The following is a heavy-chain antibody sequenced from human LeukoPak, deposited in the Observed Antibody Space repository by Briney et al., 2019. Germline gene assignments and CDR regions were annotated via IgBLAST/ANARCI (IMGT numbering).Heavy chain of an antibody. CDR2: IYYSGNT. V-gene: IGHV4-39*01. CDR1: GGSISSSSYY. CDR3: ARIARSDFDC. Sequence: SETLSLTCTVSGGSISSSSYYWGWIRQPPGKGLEWIGSIYYSGNTHYNPSLNSRVTISVGTSKNQFSLKLSSVTAADTALYYCARIARSDFDCWGQGTLVTVSS. D-gene: IGHD6-13*01. J-gene: IGHJ4*02.